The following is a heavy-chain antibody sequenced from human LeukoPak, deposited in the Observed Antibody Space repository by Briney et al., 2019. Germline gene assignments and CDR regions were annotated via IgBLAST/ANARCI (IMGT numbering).Heavy chain of an antibody. CDR1: GGSFSGYY. J-gene: IGHJ4*02. Sequence: SETLSLTCAVYGGSFSGYYLSWIRQPPGKGLEWIGEINHSGSTNYNPSLKSRVTISVDTSKNQFSLKLCSVTAADTAVYYCATHSSIAARRHFDYWGQGTLVTVSS. D-gene: IGHD6-6*01. CDR2: INHSGST. CDR3: ATHSSIAARRHFDY. V-gene: IGHV4-34*01.